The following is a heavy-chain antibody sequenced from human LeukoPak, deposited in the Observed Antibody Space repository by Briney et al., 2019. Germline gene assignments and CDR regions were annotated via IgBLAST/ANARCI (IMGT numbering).Heavy chain of an antibody. D-gene: IGHD6-19*01. CDR2: INGDGSST. V-gene: IGHV3-74*01. CDR1: GFTLSSYW. J-gene: IGHJ4*02. Sequence: GGSLRLSCAASGFTLSSYWMQWVRQAPGKGLVWVSRINGDGSSTPYANSVKGRFTISRDNAKNTLYLQMHSLRADDTAVYYCARGSTSGWPDYFDYWGQGSVVTVSS. CDR3: ARGSTSGWPDYFDY.